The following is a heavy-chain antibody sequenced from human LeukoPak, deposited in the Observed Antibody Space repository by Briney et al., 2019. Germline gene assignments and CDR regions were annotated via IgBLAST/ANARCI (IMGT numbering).Heavy chain of an antibody. V-gene: IGHV3-48*04. Sequence: GGSLRLSCAASGFTFSSYSMNWVRQAPAKGLEWVSYISSSSSTIYYADSVKGRFTISRDNAKNSLYLQMNSLRAEDTAVYYCARVSYYYYYMDVWGKGTTVTVSS. CDR2: ISSSSSTI. CDR3: ARVSYYYYYMDV. CDR1: GFTFSSYS. J-gene: IGHJ6*03.